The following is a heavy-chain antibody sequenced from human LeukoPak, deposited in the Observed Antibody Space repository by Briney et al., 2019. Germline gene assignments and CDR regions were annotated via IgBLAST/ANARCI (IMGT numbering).Heavy chain of an antibody. D-gene: IGHD3-22*01. CDR1: GGSFSGYY. V-gene: IGHV4-34*01. CDR3: VRGALLYYYDSSGYQEGDAFDI. CDR2: INHSGST. J-gene: IGHJ3*02. Sequence: SETLSLTCAAYGGSFSGYYWSWIRQPPGKGLEWIGEINHSGSTNYNPSLKSRVTISVDTSKNQFSLKLSSVTAADTAVYYCVRGALLYYYDSSGYQEGDAFDIWGQGTMVTVSS.